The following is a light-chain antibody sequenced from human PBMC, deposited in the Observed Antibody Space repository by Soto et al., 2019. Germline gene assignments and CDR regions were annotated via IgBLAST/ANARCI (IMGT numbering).Light chain of an antibody. J-gene: IGKJ2*01. CDR2: GAS. CDR3: QQYGSSQGYT. V-gene: IGKV3-20*01. CDR1: QSVSNNY. Sequence: EIVLTQSPGTLSLSPGERATLSCRASQSVSNNYLAWYQKKPGQARRLLIYGASNRATGLPDRFSGSGSGTDFTLTISRLESEDFAVYYCQQYGSSQGYTFGQGPKLELK.